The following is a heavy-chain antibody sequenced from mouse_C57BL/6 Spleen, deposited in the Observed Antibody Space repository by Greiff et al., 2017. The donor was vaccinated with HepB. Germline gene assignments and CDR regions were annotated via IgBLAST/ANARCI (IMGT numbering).Heavy chain of an antibody. CDR1: GYSITSGYY. CDR2: ISYDGSN. Sequence: VQLQQSGPGLVKPSQSLSLTCSVTGYSITSGYYWNWIRQFPGNKLEWMGYISYDGSNNYNPSLKNRISITRDTSKNQFFLKLNSVTTEDTATYYCATYYSNFPFAYWGQGTLVTVSA. D-gene: IGHD2-5*01. J-gene: IGHJ3*01. V-gene: IGHV3-6*01. CDR3: ATYYSNFPFAY.